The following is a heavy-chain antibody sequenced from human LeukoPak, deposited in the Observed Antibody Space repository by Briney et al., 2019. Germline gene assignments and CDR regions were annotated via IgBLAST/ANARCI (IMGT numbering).Heavy chain of an antibody. CDR2: IIPIFGTA. CDR3: ASRQQYCSSTSCYWLGYYGMDV. D-gene: IGHD2-2*01. V-gene: IGHV1-69*13. J-gene: IGHJ6*02. Sequence: SVKVSCKASGYTFTSYAISWVRQAPGQGLEWMGGIIPIFGTANYAQKFQGRVTITADESTSTAYMELSSLRSEDTAVYYCASRQQYCSSTSCYWLGYYGMDVWGQGTTVTVSS. CDR1: GYTFTSYA.